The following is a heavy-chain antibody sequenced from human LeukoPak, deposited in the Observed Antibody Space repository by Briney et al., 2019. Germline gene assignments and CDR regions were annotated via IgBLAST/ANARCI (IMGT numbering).Heavy chain of an antibody. J-gene: IGHJ4*02. Sequence: SETLSLTCTVSGGSISSSSYYWGWIRQPPGTGLEWIGSIYYSGSTYYNPSLKSRVTISVDTSKNQFSLKLSSVTAADTAVYYCARQGVDYYDSSGYWDYFDYWGQGTLVTVSS. V-gene: IGHV4-39*01. D-gene: IGHD3-22*01. CDR1: GGSISSSSYY. CDR2: IYYSGST. CDR3: ARQGVDYYDSSGYWDYFDY.